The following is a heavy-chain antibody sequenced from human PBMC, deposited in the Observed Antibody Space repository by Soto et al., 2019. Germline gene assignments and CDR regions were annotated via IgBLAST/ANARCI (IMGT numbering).Heavy chain of an antibody. V-gene: IGHV3-48*02. CDR3: ARDGPRKAVAGTNYYYYYGMDV. Sequence: GGSLRLSCAASGFTFSSYSMNWVRQAPGKGLEWVSYISSSSSTIYYADSVKGRFTISRDNAKNSLYLQMNSLRDEDTAVYYCARDGPRKAVAGTNYYYYYGMDVWGQGTTVTVSS. CDR2: ISSSSSTI. D-gene: IGHD6-19*01. CDR1: GFTFSSYS. J-gene: IGHJ6*02.